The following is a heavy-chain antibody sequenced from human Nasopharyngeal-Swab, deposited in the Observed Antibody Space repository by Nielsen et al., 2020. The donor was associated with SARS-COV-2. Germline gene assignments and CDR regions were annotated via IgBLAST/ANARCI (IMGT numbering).Heavy chain of an antibody. CDR3: AQVPNYSKIDF. CDR2: IYYSGTT. CDR1: GASFNYARY. Sequence: SETLSLTCLVSGASFNYARYWGWIRQSPGQGLQWIGYIYYSGTTYYNPSLRSRSTISLGPTKDQFFLTLTSVTAADTAVYYCAQVPNYSKIDFWGPGTLVTVSS. V-gene: IGHV4-31*03. D-gene: IGHD4-11*01. J-gene: IGHJ4*01.